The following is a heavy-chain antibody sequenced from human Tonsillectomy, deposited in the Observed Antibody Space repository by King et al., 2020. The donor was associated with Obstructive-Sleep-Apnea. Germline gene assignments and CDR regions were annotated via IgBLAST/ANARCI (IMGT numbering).Heavy chain of an antibody. J-gene: IGHJ4*02. Sequence: VQLVESGGGVVQPGRSLRLSCAASGFTFSSYGLHWVRQAPGKGLEWVAVISYDGSNKYYADSVKGRFTISRDNSKSTLYLQMNSRRAEETAVYYCAKDQARDYGSGSWSDYWGQGTLVTVSS. V-gene: IGHV3-30*18. CDR3: AKDQARDYGSGSWSDY. CDR2: ISYDGSNK. CDR1: GFTFSSYG. D-gene: IGHD3-10*01.